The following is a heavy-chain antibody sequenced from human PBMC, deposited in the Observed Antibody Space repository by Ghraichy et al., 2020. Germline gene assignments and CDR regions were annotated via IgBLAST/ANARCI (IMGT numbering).Heavy chain of an antibody. CDR2: IYYFSGST. V-gene: IGHV4-30-4*01. Sequence: SETLSLTCTVSGGSISSGDYYWSWIRQPPGEGLEWLGYIYYFSGSTDYNPSLKSRVTISIDTSKNQFSLNLSSVTAADTALYYCAKGRYYYENRGFYYDDPWGQGTLVTVSS. CDR1: GGSISSGDYY. J-gene: IGHJ5*02. D-gene: IGHD3-22*01. CDR3: AKGRYYYENRGFYYDDP.